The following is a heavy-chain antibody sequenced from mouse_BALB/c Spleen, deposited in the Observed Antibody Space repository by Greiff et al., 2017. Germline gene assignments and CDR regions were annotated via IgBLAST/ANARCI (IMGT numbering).Heavy chain of an antibody. CDR2: ISSGGSYT. D-gene: IGHD2-14*01. Sequence: EVQRVESGGGLVKPGGSLKLSCAASGFTFSSYAMSWVRQSPEKRLEWVAEISSGGSYTYYPYTVTGRFTISRDNAKNTLYLEMSSLRSEDTAMYDCARVALYRYDGFAYWGQGTLVTVSA. V-gene: IGHV5-9-4*01. J-gene: IGHJ3*01. CDR1: GFTFSSYA. CDR3: ARVALYRYDGFAY.